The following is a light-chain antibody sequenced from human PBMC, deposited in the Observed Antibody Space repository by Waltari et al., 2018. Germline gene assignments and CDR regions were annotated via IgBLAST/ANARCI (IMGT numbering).Light chain of an antibody. Sequence: DIVMTLSPDSLAVSLGERATINCKSSKSVLYSYNSNNCLGWYQQKPGQPPKLLIYWASTRQSGVPDRFSGSGSGTDFTLTISSLQAEDVAVYYCQQYYNTPWTFGQGTKVEIK. CDR2: WAS. V-gene: IGKV4-1*01. CDR3: QQYYNTPWT. J-gene: IGKJ1*01. CDR1: KSVLYSYNSNNC.